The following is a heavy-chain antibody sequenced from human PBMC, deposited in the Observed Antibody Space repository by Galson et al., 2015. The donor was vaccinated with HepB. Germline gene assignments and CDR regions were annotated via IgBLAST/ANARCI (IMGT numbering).Heavy chain of an antibody. V-gene: IGHV1-2*02. CDR1: GYTFTGYY. CDR3: ARDLYCSSTSCYIFDY. CDR2: INPNSGGT. J-gene: IGHJ4*02. D-gene: IGHD2-2*02. Sequence: SVKVSCKASGYTFTGYYMHWVRQAPGQGLEWMGWINPNSGGTNYAQKFQGRVTMTRDTSISTAYMELSRLRSDDTAVYYCARDLYCSSTSCYIFDYWGQGTLVTVSS.